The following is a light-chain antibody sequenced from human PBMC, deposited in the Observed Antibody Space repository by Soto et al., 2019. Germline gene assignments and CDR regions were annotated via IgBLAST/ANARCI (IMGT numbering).Light chain of an antibody. V-gene: IGLV1-44*01. J-gene: IGLJ1*01. CDR3: ASWDDSLNGSFV. CDR2: SNN. Sequence: QSVLTQPPSASGTPGQRVTISCSGSSSNIGSNTVNWYRQLPGTAPKLLIFSNNQRSSGVPDRFSGSKSGTSASLAISGLQXEDEADYYCASWDDSLNGSFVFGTGTKVTV. CDR1: SSNIGSNT.